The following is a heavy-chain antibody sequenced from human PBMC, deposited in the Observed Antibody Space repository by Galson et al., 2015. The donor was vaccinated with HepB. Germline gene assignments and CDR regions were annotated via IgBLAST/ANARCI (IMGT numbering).Heavy chain of an antibody. Sequence: SLRLSCAASGFTVSSNYMSWVRQAPGKGLEWVSVIYSGGSTYYADSVKGRFTISRDNSKNTLYLQMDSLRAEDTAVYCCARDGPIFGVVTLGMDVWGQGTTVTVSS. CDR2: IYSGGST. CDR3: ARDGPIFGVVTLGMDV. CDR1: GFTVSSNY. D-gene: IGHD3-3*01. J-gene: IGHJ6*02. V-gene: IGHV3-53*01.